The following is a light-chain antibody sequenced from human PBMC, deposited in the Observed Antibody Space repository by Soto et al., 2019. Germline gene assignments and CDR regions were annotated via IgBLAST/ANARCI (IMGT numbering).Light chain of an antibody. CDR2: GAS. V-gene: IGKV3D-15*01. J-gene: IGKJ4*01. Sequence: EIVMTQSPATLSVSPGERATLSCRASQSVSSNFAWYQQKPGQAPRLLIYGASTRATGIPARFSGGGSGTEFALTISSLQSEDFAVYYCQQYKNWPPLTFGG. CDR3: QQYKNWPPLT. CDR1: QSVSSN.